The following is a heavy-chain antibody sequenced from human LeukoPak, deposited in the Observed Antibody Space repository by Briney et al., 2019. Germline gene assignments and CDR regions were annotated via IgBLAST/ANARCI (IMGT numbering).Heavy chain of an antibody. D-gene: IGHD1-26*01. CDR2: INGRGGST. J-gene: IGHJ3*02. V-gene: IGHV3-23*01. Sequence: QAGGSLRLSCAASGFTFSNFAMSWVRQAPGKGLEWASGINGRGGSTYYADSVKGRFTISRDNSKNTLYLQMNSLRAEDTAVYYCAKGGIVHPFDIWGQGTMVTVSS. CDR1: GFTFSNFA. CDR3: AKGGIVHPFDI.